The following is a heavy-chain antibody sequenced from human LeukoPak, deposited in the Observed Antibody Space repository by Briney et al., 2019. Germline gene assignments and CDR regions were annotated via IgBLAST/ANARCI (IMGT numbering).Heavy chain of an antibody. CDR2: IYYSGST. CDR3: ARVSITIFGVVNPLHMDV. D-gene: IGHD3-3*01. V-gene: IGHV4-30-4*02. Sequence: PSETLSLTCTVSGGSISSGDYYWSWIRQPPGKGLEWIGYIYYSGSTYYNPSLKSRVTISVDTSKNQFSLKLSSVTAADTAVYYCARVSITIFGVVNPLHMDVWGKGTTVTVSS. J-gene: IGHJ6*03. CDR1: GGSISSGDYY.